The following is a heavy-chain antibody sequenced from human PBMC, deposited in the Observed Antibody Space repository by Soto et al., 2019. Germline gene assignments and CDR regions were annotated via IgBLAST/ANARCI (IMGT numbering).Heavy chain of an antibody. CDR3: VRRSTVSYYPVDV. CDR2: TSYDGSIN. D-gene: IGHD4-17*01. CDR1: GFSFGSYE. Sequence: GGSLRLSCAGSGFSFGSYEMHWVRQAPGKGLEWVTFTSYDGSINYYADSVKGRFTMSRDNSKNLLYLQMNSLRTEDTAVYYCVRRSTVSYYPVDVWGQGTKVTVSS. J-gene: IGHJ6*02. V-gene: IGHV3-30*04.